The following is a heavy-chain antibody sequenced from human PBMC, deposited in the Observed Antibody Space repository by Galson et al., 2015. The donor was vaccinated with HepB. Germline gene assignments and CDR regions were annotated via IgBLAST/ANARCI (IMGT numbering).Heavy chain of an antibody. CDR2: IRDKGYGGTT. D-gene: IGHD3-16*01. V-gene: IGHV3-49*04. J-gene: IGHJ4*02. Sequence: SLRLSCAASGFTFGDYAMSWVRQAPGKGLEWVGFIRDKGYGGTTEHAASVKGRLIISRDDSKSIAYLQMNRLKIEDTAVYYCARNRMAVSYVFDYWGQGTLVTVSS. CDR1: GFTFGDYA. CDR3: ARNRMAVSYVFDY.